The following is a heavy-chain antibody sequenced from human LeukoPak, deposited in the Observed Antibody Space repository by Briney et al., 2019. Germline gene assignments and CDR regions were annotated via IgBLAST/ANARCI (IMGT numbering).Heavy chain of an antibody. V-gene: IGHV1-69*04. CDR2: IIPILGIA. CDR3: ARGGYSYGLSIPN. CDR1: GGTFSSYA. J-gene: IGHJ4*02. Sequence: SVKVSCKASGGTFSSYAISWVRQAPGQGLEWMGRIIPILGIANYAQKFQGRVTITADKSTSAAYMELSSLRSEDTAVYYCARGGYSYGLSIPNWGQGTLVTVSS. D-gene: IGHD5-18*01.